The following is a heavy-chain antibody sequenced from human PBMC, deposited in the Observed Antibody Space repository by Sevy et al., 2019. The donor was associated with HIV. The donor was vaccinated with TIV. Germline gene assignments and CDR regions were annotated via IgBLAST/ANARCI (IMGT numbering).Heavy chain of an antibody. CDR3: ARFAVAGTGYYGMDV. V-gene: IGHV1-18*01. Sequence: ASVKVSCKASGYTFASYGISWVRQAPGQGLEWMGWIIAYNGNTNYAQKLQGRVTMTTDTSTSTAYMEQRSLRSDDTAVYYCARFAVAGTGYYGMDVWGQRTTVTVSS. D-gene: IGHD6-19*01. J-gene: IGHJ6*02. CDR1: GYTFASYG. CDR2: IIAYNGNT.